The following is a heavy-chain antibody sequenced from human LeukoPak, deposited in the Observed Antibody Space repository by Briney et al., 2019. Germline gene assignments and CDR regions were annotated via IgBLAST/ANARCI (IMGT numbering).Heavy chain of an antibody. Sequence: GASVKVSCKASGYTFTSYDINWVRQATGQGLEWMGWMNPNSGNTGYAQKFQGRVTMTRNTSISTAYMELSSLRSEDTAVYYCARGRVLRYFDWLLPTPRMYYFDYWGQGTLVTVSS. J-gene: IGHJ4*02. CDR3: ARGRVLRYFDWLLPTPRMYYFDY. CDR2: MNPNSGNT. D-gene: IGHD3-9*01. V-gene: IGHV1-8*01. CDR1: GYTFTSYD.